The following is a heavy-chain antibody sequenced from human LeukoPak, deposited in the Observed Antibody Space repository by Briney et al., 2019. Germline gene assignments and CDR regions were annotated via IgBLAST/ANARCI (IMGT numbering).Heavy chain of an antibody. V-gene: IGHV3-30*18. CDR2: ISYDGTNK. Sequence: GGSLRLSRAASGFTFSNYGIHWVRQAPGKGLEWVAVISYDGTNKYYADSVKGRFTISRDNSKNTLYLQMNSLRTEDTAVYYCAKAEGYDILTGLDYWGQGTLVTVSS. CDR3: AKAEGYDILTGLDY. D-gene: IGHD3-9*01. CDR1: GFTFSNYG. J-gene: IGHJ4*02.